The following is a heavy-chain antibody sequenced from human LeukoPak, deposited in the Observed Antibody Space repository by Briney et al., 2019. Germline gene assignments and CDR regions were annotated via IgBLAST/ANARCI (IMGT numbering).Heavy chain of an antibody. CDR3: AKTKGYDLLTGYRSDLYFDY. D-gene: IGHD3-9*01. V-gene: IGHV3-23*01. CDR1: GFSFSSYA. J-gene: IGHJ4*02. CDR2: ISGSGDST. Sequence: GGSLRLSCAASGFSFSSYAMNWVRQAPGKGLEWVSAISGSGDSTYYADSVKGRFTISRDNSKNTLYLQMNSLRAEDTAVYYCAKTKGYDLLTGYRSDLYFDYWGQGTLVTVSS.